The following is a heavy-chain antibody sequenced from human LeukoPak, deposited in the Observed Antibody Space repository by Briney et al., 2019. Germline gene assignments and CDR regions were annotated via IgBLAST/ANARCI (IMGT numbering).Heavy chain of an antibody. J-gene: IGHJ4*02. CDR1: GFTFSSYG. D-gene: IGHD3-3*01. CDR3: ASKIVGYYDFWSGPGALDY. CDR2: IRYDGSNK. Sequence: GGSLRLSFAASGFTFSSYGMHWVRQAPGKGLEWVAFIRYDGSNKYYADSVKGRFTISRDNSKNTLYLQMNSLRAEDTAVYYCASKIVGYYDFWSGPGALDYWGQGTLVTVSS. V-gene: IGHV3-30*02.